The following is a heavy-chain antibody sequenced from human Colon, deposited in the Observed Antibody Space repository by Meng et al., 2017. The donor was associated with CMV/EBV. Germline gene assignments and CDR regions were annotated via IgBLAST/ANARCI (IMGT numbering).Heavy chain of an antibody. V-gene: IGHV1-69*10. CDR2: IIPILGIA. J-gene: IGHJ6*02. CDR1: GYTFTGYY. CDR3: ARDQGNDFWTHGMDV. Sequence: SVKVSCKASGYTFTGYYMHWVRQAPGQGLEWMGGIIPILGIANYAQKFQGRVTITADKSTSTAYMELSSLRSEDTAVYYCARDQGNDFWTHGMDVWGQGTTVTVSS. D-gene: IGHD3-3*01.